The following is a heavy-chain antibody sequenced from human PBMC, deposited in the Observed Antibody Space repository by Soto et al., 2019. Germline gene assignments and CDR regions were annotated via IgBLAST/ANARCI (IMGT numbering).Heavy chain of an antibody. Sequence: QVQLVQSGAEVKKPGASVKLSCRTSGYTFTHYYIHWVRQAPGQGLEWLAIINPASGSTNYAQDFQGRVTLTMATATTTVYMELCGLRAEDTAIFYCARDVAAGHHWGQGTLVTVSS. CDR1: GYTFTHYY. CDR2: INPASGST. V-gene: IGHV1-46*01. D-gene: IGHD6-13*01. CDR3: ARDVAAGHH. J-gene: IGHJ5*02.